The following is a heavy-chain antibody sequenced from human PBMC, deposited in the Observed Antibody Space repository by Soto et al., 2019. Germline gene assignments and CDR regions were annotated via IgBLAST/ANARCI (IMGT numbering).Heavy chain of an antibody. Sequence: PSETLSLTCSFSGDSVSSGFYYWTWIGQSPVKGLEWIGNIYYSGSTEYNPSLTSRVTISFDMSKNQLSLTLTSVTAADSAVYFCARTRGHNSGVFESWGQGTTVIVSS. J-gene: IGHJ3*02. V-gene: IGHV4-61*01. CDR1: GDSVSSGFYY. CDR2: IYYSGST. CDR3: ARTRGHNSGVFES. D-gene: IGHD5-18*01.